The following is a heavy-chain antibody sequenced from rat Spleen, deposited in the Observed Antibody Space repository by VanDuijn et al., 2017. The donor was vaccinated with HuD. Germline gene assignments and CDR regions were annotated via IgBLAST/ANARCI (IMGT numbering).Heavy chain of an antibody. CDR1: GFTFSNYY. CDR3: ATGSFEY. J-gene: IGHJ2*01. V-gene: IGHV5-27*01. CDR2: ISTGGGST. Sequence: EVQLVESDGGLVQPGRSLKLSCAASGFTFSNYYMAWVRQAPTKGLEWVAYISTGGGSTYYRDSVKGRFTISRDNAKSTLYLQMDSLRSEDTATYYCATGSFEYWGQGVMVTVSS. D-gene: IGHD5-1*01.